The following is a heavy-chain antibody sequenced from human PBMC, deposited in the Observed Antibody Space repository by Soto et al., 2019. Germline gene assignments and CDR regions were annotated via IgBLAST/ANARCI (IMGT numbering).Heavy chain of an antibody. D-gene: IGHD2-2*01. CDR2: ISYDGSKK. V-gene: IGHV3-30*18. CDR3: AKEGCSSTSCVAFLDV. CDR1: GFTFSSSG. Sequence: QVQLVESGGGVVQPGRSLRLSCAASGFTFSSSGMHWVRQAPGKGLEWVAVISYDGSKKYYADSVKGRFTISRDNSKGTVYLQMNSLRAEDTAVYYCAKEGCSSTSCVAFLDVWGRGTTVTVSS. J-gene: IGHJ6*02.